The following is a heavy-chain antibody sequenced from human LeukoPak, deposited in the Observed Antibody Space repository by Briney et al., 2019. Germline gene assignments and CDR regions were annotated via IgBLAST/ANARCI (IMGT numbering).Heavy chain of an antibody. Sequence: GGSLRLSCAASGFTFSSYAMSWVRQAPGKGLEWVSAISGSGGSTYYADSVKGRFTISRDNSKNTLYLQMNSLRAEDTAVYYCAKGLMSGYYDILTGLARGQGTLVTVSS. CDR1: GFTFSSYA. J-gene: IGHJ4*02. CDR3: AKGLMSGYYDILTGLA. D-gene: IGHD3-9*01. V-gene: IGHV3-23*01. CDR2: ISGSGGST.